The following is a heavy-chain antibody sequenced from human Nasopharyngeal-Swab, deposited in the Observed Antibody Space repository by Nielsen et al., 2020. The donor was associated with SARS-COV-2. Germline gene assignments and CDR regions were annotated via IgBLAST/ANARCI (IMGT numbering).Heavy chain of an antibody. CDR2: INQRGST. V-gene: IGHV4-34*01. J-gene: IGHJ5*02. CDR3: ARGEPATGAKRGDWFDP. Sequence: ESLKISCAIYGGSFSGYYWSWIRQPPGKGLEWIGEINQRGSTDYNPSLKSRVTISVDTSKNQFSLKLTSVTAADTAAYYCARGEPATGAKRGDWFDPWGQGTLVTVSS. CDR1: GGSFSGYY. D-gene: IGHD4/OR15-4a*01.